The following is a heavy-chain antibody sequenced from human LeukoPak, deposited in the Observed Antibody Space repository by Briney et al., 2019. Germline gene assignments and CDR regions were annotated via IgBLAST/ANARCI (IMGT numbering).Heavy chain of an antibody. V-gene: IGHV3-7*01. J-gene: IGHJ3*02. CDR3: ARQETSSYNGAFDI. CDR1: GFTFSSYS. CDR2: IKKDGSEK. D-gene: IGHD1-26*01. Sequence: GGSLRLSCAASGFTFSSYSMSWVRQAPGKGLEWVANIKKDGSEKYYVDSVKGRFTISRDNAKNSLYLQMNSLRADDTAVYHCARQETSSYNGAFDIWGQGTMVTASS.